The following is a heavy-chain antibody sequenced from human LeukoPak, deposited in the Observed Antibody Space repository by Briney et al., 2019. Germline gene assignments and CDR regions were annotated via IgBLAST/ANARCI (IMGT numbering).Heavy chain of an antibody. J-gene: IGHJ4*02. Sequence: PGGSLRLSCAASGFTFSNYNMNWVRQAPGKGLEWVSSIRSSTTYVYYADSVKGRFTISRDNAKNSLYLQMNSLRGEDTAVYYCASGIRAFDNWGQGTLVTVSA. D-gene: IGHD1-26*01. CDR3: ASGIRAFDN. CDR1: GFTFSNYN. CDR2: IRSSTTYV. V-gene: IGHV3-21*01.